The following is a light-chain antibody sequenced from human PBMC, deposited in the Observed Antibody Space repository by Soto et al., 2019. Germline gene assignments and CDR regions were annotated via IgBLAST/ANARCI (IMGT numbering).Light chain of an antibody. CDR3: QHMRT. J-gene: IGKJ4*02. CDR2: DAS. Sequence: GDRVTITCRASQNINNWIAWYQQKPGKAPKFLIYDASTLESGVPSRFSGSGFGTEFSLTISSLQPDDFGSYYCQHMRTFGRGTKVEMK. CDR1: QNINNW. V-gene: IGKV1-5*01.